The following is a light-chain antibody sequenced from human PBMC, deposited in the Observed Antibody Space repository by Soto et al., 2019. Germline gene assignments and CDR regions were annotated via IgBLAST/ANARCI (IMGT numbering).Light chain of an antibody. CDR1: QSISTY. J-gene: IGKJ1*01. V-gene: IGKV1-17*03. CDR2: AAS. CDR3: LQHYNFPWT. Sequence: DIQMTQSPSAISASVGDIVTITCRASQSISTYLSWFQQKPGTVPKRLIYAASSLQSGVPSRFSGSGSATEFTLTISSLQPEDSATYYCLQHYNFPWTFGQGTKVEIK.